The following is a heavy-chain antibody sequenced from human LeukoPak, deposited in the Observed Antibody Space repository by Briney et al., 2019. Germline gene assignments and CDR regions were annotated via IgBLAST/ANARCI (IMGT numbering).Heavy chain of an antibody. CDR2: IYPGDSDT. Sequence: GESLKISCKGSGYSFTTYWIAWVRQMPGKGLEWMGIIYPGDSDTRYSPSFRGQVTISADRSISTAYLQWSSLKASDTAIYYCVRRGHYYDSDYWGQGTLVTVSS. V-gene: IGHV5-51*01. J-gene: IGHJ4*02. CDR1: GYSFTTYW. CDR3: VRRGHYYDSDY. D-gene: IGHD3-22*01.